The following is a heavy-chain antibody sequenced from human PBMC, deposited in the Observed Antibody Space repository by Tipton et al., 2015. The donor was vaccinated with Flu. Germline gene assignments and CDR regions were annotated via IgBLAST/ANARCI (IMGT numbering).Heavy chain of an antibody. CDR3: AKSDSSGSYYHYGMDV. D-gene: IGHD3-10*01. J-gene: IGHJ6*02. CDR2: VSGDGTKE. Sequence: SGFTFSNYGMHWVRQAPGKGLEWVAVVSGDGTKEYSADSVKGRFTISRDNSKNTLFLQMNSLKTEDTAVYYCAKSDSSGSYYHYGMDVWGQGTTVTVSS. V-gene: IGHV3-30*18. CDR1: GFTFSNYG.